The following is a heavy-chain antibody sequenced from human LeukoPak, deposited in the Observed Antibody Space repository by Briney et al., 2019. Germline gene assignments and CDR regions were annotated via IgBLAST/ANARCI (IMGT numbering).Heavy chain of an antibody. V-gene: IGHV1-3*01. D-gene: IGHD3-22*01. CDR2: INAGNGYT. Sequence: ASVKVSCKASGYTFTLYAIHWVRQAPGQRLECMGWINAGNGYTKSSQKFQSRVSITRDTSASTTFMELSGLRPEHTALHYCAREREPGSYDNSGPYSFEYWGQGTQVTVSS. CDR1: GYTFTLYA. CDR3: AREREPGSYDNSGPYSFEY. J-gene: IGHJ4*02.